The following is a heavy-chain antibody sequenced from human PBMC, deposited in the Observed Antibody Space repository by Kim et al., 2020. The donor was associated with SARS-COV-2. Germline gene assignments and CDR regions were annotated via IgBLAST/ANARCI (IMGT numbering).Heavy chain of an antibody. D-gene: IGHD2-2*01. J-gene: IGHJ4*02. CDR3: ARDARGQLAPAAFDY. CDR1: GYIFSKYG. Sequence: ASVKVSCKTSGYIFSKYGISGVRQAPGHGLEWMAFISTFNGITHYAQGFQGRGTMTTDTSTNTAYMELRSLRSDDTAVYYCARDARGQLAPAAFDYWGQGTLLTVS. CDR2: ISTFNGIT. V-gene: IGHV1-18*01.